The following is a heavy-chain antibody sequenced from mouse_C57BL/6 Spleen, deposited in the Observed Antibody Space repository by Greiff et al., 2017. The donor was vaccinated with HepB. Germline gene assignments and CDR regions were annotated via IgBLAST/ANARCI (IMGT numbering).Heavy chain of an antibody. CDR2: INPGSGGT. Sequence: QVQLQQSGAELVRPGTSVKVSCKASGYAFTNYLIEWVKQRPGQGLEWIGVINPGSGGTNYNEKFKGKATLTADKSSSTAYMQLSSLTSEDSAVYFCAVITTVLDYWGQGTTLTVSS. CDR3: AVITTVLDY. V-gene: IGHV1-54*01. J-gene: IGHJ2*01. D-gene: IGHD1-1*01. CDR1: GYAFTNYL.